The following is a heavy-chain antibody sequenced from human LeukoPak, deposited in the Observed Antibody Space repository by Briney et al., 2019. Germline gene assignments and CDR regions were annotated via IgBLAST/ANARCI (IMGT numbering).Heavy chain of an antibody. J-gene: IGHJ4*01. D-gene: IGHD1-26*01. V-gene: IGHV4-4*07. CDR3: ARSWAAKWELPGQFDS. CDR2: VFSRGTT. CDR1: GGSMNNYY. Sequence: PSDTLSLTCTVSGGSMNNYYWNWIRQSPKKGLEWIGFVFSRGTTNFNPSFRSRLTMSIDTSRNQFSLRLISMTAADTAVYFCARSWAAKWELPGQFDSWGQEDSSPSPQ.